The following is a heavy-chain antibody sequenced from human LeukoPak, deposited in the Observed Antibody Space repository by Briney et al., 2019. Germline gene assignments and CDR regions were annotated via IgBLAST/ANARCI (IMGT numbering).Heavy chain of an antibody. Sequence: SGGSLRLSCAASGFTFSSYWMHWVRQAPGKGLVWVSRINSDGSSTSYADSVKGRFTISRDNAKNTLYLQMNSLRAEDTAVYYCARDRTRGNLTGYWRDGMDVWGQGTTVTVSS. D-gene: IGHD3-9*01. J-gene: IGHJ6*02. CDR3: ARDRTRGNLTGYWRDGMDV. CDR1: GFTFSSYW. V-gene: IGHV3-74*01. CDR2: INSDGSST.